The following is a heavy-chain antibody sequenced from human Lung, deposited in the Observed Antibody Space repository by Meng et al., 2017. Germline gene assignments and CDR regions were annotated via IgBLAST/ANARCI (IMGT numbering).Heavy chain of an antibody. Sequence: QVPLQQLGEGLLKPSETLSLPCAVYGGSFSGYYWSWIRQPPGKGLEWIGEINHSGSTNYNPSLKSRVTISVDTSKNQFSLKLSSVTAADTAVYYCARGLSGASSWYLIRSGYFDYWGQGTLVTVSS. CDR3: ARGLSGASSWYLIRSGYFDY. J-gene: IGHJ4*02. V-gene: IGHV4-34*01. CDR2: INHSGST. D-gene: IGHD6-13*01. CDR1: GGSFSGYY.